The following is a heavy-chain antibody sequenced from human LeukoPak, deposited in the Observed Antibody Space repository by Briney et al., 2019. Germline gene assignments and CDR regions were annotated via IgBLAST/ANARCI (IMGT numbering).Heavy chain of an antibody. V-gene: IGHV4-34*01. CDR1: GGSFSGYY. J-gene: IGHJ5*02. CDR3: ARGQGYSYGEDL. Sequence: SETLSLTCAVYGGSFSGYYWSWIRQPPGKGLEWIGEINHSGSTNYNPSLKSRVTISVDTSKNRFSLKLSSVTAADTAVYYCARGQGYSYGEDLWGQGTLVTVSS. D-gene: IGHD5-18*01. CDR2: INHSGST.